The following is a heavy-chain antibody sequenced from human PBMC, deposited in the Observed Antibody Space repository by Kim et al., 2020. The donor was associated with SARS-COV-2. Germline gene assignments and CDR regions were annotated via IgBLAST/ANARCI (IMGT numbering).Heavy chain of an antibody. CDR3: ARSLYCSSASCFFGMDV. D-gene: IGHD2-2*01. Sequence: VKGRFTISRDNAKSSLSLQMNGLRDEDTAVYYCARSLYCSSASCFFGMDVWGQGTTVTVSS. V-gene: IGHV3-48*03. J-gene: IGHJ6*02.